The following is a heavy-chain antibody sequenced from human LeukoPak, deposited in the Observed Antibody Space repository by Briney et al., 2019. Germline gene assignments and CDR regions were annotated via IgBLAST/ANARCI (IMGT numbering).Heavy chain of an antibody. D-gene: IGHD2-21*02. J-gene: IGHJ3*02. CDR3: ARCGGDCYYSPAFDI. Sequence: SETLSLTCTVSGGSIRSYYWSWIRQPPGKGLEWIGYTYYSGSTNYNPSLKSRVTISVDTSKNQFSLKLSSVTAADTAVYYCARCGGDCYYSPAFDIWGQGTMVTVSS. CDR2: TYYSGST. CDR1: GGSIRSYY. V-gene: IGHV4-59*01.